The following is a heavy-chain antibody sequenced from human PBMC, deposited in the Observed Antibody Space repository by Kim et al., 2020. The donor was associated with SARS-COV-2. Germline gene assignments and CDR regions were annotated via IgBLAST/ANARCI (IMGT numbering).Heavy chain of an antibody. V-gene: IGHV3-20*03. D-gene: IGHD4-17*01. CDR3: ARVRSGVTSYYYYGMDV. Sequence: SVTGRLTISRDNAKNSLYLQMNSLRAEDTALYYCARVRSGVTSYYYYGMDVWGQGTTVTVSS. J-gene: IGHJ6*02.